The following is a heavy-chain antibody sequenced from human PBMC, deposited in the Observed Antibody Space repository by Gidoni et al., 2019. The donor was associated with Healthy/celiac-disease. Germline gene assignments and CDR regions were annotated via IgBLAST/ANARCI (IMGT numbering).Heavy chain of an antibody. V-gene: IGHV3-9*01. CDR2: ISWNSGSI. Sequence: VQLVESGGGLVQPGRSLILSCAASGFTFDDYAMHWVRQAPGKGLEWVSGISWNSGSIGYADSVKGRFTISRDNAKNSLYLQMNSLRAEDTALYYCAKDLYSSSVYYGMDVWGQGTTVTVSS. D-gene: IGHD6-6*01. CDR1: GFTFDDYA. J-gene: IGHJ6*02. CDR3: AKDLYSSSVYYGMDV.